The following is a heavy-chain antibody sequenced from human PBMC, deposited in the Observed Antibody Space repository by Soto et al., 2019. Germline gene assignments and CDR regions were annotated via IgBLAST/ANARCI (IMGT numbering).Heavy chain of an antibody. Sequence: GGSLRLSCAASGFTFSSYGMHWVRQAPGKGLEWVAVIWYDGSNKYYADSVKGRFTISRDNSKNTLYLQMNSLRAEDTAVYYCARDYGSYIRYEIDYWGQGTLVTVSS. J-gene: IGHJ4*02. CDR3: ARDYGSYIRYEIDY. V-gene: IGHV3-33*01. CDR1: GFTFSSYG. D-gene: IGHD1-1*01. CDR2: IWYDGSNK.